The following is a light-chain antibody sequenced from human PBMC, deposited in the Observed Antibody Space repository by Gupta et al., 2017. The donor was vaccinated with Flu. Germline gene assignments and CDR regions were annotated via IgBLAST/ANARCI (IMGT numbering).Light chain of an antibody. CDR1: QSISSY. CDR2: SAS. Sequence: DIQMTQSPSSLSASVGDRVTITCRASQSISSYVNWYQQTPGKAPKFLIYSASNLQNGVSSRFSGSGSGTDFTLTISSLQPEDFATYDCQQSYTTPLTCGGGTKVEIK. J-gene: IGKJ4*01. V-gene: IGKV1-39*01. CDR3: QQSYTTPLT.